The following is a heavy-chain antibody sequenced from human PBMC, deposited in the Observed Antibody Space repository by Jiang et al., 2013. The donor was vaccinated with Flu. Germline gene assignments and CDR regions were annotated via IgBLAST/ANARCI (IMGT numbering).Heavy chain of an antibody. V-gene: IGHV3-30-3*01. CDR2: ISYDGSNK. D-gene: IGHD2-2*01. CDR1: GFTFSSYA. CDR3: ASPIVVVPAAPTRTIDY. Sequence: VQLVESGGGVVQPGRSLRLSCAASGFTFSSYAMHWVRQAPGKGLEWVAVISYDGSNKYYADSVKGRFTISRDNSKNTLYLQMNSLRAEDTAVYYCASPIVVVPAAPTRTIDYWGQGTLVTVSS. J-gene: IGHJ4*02.